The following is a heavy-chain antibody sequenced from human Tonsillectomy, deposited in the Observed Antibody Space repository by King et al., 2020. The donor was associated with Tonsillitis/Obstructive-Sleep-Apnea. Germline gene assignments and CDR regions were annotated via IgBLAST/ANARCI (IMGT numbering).Heavy chain of an antibody. CDR2: ISYDGSNK. J-gene: IGHJ4*02. V-gene: IGHV3-30*04. CDR3: ARDTGPLLGYCGNTNFSPHLHFDY. D-gene: IGHD2-2*01. Sequence: VQLVESGGGVVQPGRSLRLSCAVSGFTFSNYAMHWVRQAPGKGLEWVAVISYDGSNKYYADSVKGRFTISRDNSKNTLYLQMNSLRAEDTAVYYCARDTGPLLGYCGNTNFSPHLHFDYWGQGTLVTVSS. CDR1: GFTFSNYA.